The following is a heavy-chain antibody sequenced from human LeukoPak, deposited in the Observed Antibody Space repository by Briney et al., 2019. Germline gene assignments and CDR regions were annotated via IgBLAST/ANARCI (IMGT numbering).Heavy chain of an antibody. CDR3: ARNLLDYYDSSESSDSGGYYFDY. Sequence: ASVKVSCKASGYTFTSYGINWVRQATGQGLEWMGWMNPNSGNTGYAQKFQGRVTITRNTSISTAYMELSSLRSEDTAVYYCARNLLDYYDSSESSDSGGYYFDYWGQGTLVTVSS. CDR2: MNPNSGNT. CDR1: GYTFTSYG. J-gene: IGHJ4*02. V-gene: IGHV1-8*03. D-gene: IGHD3-22*01.